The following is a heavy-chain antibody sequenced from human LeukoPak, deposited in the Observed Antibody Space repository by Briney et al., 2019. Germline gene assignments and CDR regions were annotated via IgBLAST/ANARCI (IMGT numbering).Heavy chain of an antibody. CDR2: IYHSGST. D-gene: IGHD6-25*01. CDR1: GYSISSGYY. Sequence: SETLSLTCTVSGYSISSGYYWGWIRQPPGKGPEWIGSIYHSGSTYYNPSLKSRVTISVDTSKNQFSLKLSSVTAADTAVYYCAREGSDDAFDIWGQGTMVTVSS. V-gene: IGHV4-38-2*02. CDR3: AREGSDDAFDI. J-gene: IGHJ3*02.